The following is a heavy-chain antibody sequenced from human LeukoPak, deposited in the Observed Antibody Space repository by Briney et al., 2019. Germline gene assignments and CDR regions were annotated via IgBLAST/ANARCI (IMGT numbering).Heavy chain of an antibody. J-gene: IGHJ6*02. D-gene: IGHD2-2*01. CDR3: ARKKVVPAANYYYYGMDV. CDR1: GYTFTGYY. V-gene: IGHV1-2*02. Sequence: ASVKVSCKASGYTFTGYYMHWVRQAPGQGLEWMGWINPNSGGTNYAQKFQGRVTMTRDTSISTAYMELSRLRSDGTAVYYCARKKVVPAANYYYYGMDVWGQGTTVTVSS. CDR2: INPNSGGT.